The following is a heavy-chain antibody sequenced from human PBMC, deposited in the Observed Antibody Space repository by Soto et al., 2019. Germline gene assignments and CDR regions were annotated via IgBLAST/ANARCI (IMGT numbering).Heavy chain of an antibody. CDR1: GYTFTSYA. D-gene: IGHD2-2*01. CDR3: ARVSSSIWPSDY. CDR2: INAGNGNT. Sequence: ASVKVSCKASGYTFTSYAMHWVRQAPGQRLEWMGWINAGNGNTKYSQKFQGRVTITRDTSASTAYMELRSLRSDDTAVYYCARVSSSIWPSDYWGQGTLVTVSS. J-gene: IGHJ4*02. V-gene: IGHV1-3*01.